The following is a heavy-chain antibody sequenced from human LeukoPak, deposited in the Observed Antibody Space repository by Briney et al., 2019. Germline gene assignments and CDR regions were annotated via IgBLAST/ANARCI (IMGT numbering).Heavy chain of an antibody. CDR2: ISYDGSNK. J-gene: IGHJ6*04. CDR1: GLTFSSYG. CDR3: GKDAPPCSGGSCYSGYYFYGMDV. Sequence: GGSLRLSCVVSGLTFSSYGMHWVRQAPGKGLEWVAVISYDGSNKYYADSVKGRFTISRDNSKNTLYLQMNSLRAEDTAVFYCGKDAPPCSGGSCYSGYYFYGMDVWGKGTTVTVSS. D-gene: IGHD2-15*01. V-gene: IGHV3-30*18.